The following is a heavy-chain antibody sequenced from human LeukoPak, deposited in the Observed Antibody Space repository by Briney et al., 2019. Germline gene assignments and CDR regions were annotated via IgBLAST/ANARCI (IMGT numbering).Heavy chain of an antibody. Sequence: GGSLRLSCAASGFSFSRYNMTWVRQAPGKGLEWVSSISSSSSYIYYADSVKGRFTISRDNAKNSLYLQMNSLRAEDTAVYYCARKLRYFDWLSDYRYYFDYWGQGTLVTVSS. CDR3: ARKLRYFDWLSDYRYYFDY. CDR2: ISSSSSYI. CDR1: GFSFSRYN. J-gene: IGHJ4*02. D-gene: IGHD3-9*01. V-gene: IGHV3-21*01.